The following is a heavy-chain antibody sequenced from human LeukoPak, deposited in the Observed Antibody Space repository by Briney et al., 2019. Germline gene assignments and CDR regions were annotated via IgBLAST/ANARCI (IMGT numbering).Heavy chain of an antibody. D-gene: IGHD3-10*01. Sequence: GGSLRLSCAASGFTFSSYSMNWVRQAPGKGLEWVSYISSSSTIYYADSVKGRFTISRDNAKNPLYLQMNSPRAEDTAVYYCARSHYCSGSSNWFDPWGQGTLVTVSS. CDR1: GFTFSSYS. CDR3: ARSHYCSGSSNWFDP. J-gene: IGHJ5*02. V-gene: IGHV3-48*01. CDR2: ISSSSTI.